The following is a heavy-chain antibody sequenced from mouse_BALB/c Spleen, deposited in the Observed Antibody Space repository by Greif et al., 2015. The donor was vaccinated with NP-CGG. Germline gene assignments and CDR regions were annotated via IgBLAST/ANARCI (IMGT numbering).Heavy chain of an antibody. V-gene: IGHV14-1*02. CDR3: AAFYGYLDY. J-gene: IGHJ2*01. D-gene: IGHD1-1*01. CDR2: IDPENGNT. Sequence: VQLKQSGAELVRPGALVKLSCKASGFNIKDYYMHWVKRRPEQGLEWIGWIDPENGNTIYDPKFQGKASITADTSSNTAYLQLSSLTSEDTAVYYCAAFYGYLDYWGQGTTLTVSS. CDR1: GFNIKDYY.